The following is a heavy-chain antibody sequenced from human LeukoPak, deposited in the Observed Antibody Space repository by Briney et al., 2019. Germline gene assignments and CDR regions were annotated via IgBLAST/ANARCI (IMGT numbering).Heavy chain of an antibody. CDR1: GFTFSSYG. D-gene: IGHD1-26*01. J-gene: IGHJ5*02. CDR3: ARVSVGATTSWFDP. Sequence: GGSLRLSCAASGFTFSSYGMHWVRQAPGKGLEWVANIKQDGSEKYYVDSVKGRFTISRDNAKNSLYLQMNSLRAEDTAVYYCARVSVGATTSWFDPWGQGTLVTVSS. CDR2: IKQDGSEK. V-gene: IGHV3-7*01.